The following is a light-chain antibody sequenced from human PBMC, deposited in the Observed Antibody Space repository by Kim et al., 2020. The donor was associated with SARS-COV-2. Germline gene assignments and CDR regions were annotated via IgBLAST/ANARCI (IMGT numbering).Light chain of an antibody. CDR2: YKT. CDR3: SVWDNNSNHLV. J-gene: IGLJ3*02. Sequence: NDIGGKREAWWQQQPGHQPGLVVYYKTGRPSGISGRFSASSSGDTATLTISRVEAGDEADYYCSVWDNNSNHLVFGGGTQLTVL. V-gene: IGLV3-21*02. CDR1: DIGGKR.